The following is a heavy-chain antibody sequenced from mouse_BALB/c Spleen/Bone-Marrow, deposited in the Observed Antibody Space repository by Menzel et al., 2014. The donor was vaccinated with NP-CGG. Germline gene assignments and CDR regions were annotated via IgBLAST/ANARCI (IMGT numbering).Heavy chain of an antibody. Sequence: QVQLQQSGPGLVAPSQRLSITCTVSGFSLTSYGVHWVRQPPGKVLEWLGVIWAGGSTNYNSALMSRLSISKDNSKSXVFLKMNSLQTDDTAMYYCARGSYYEGAMDYWGQGTSVTVSS. CDR1: GFSLTSYG. CDR3: ARGSYYEGAMDY. J-gene: IGHJ4*01. CDR2: IWAGGST. D-gene: IGHD1-1*01. V-gene: IGHV2-9*02.